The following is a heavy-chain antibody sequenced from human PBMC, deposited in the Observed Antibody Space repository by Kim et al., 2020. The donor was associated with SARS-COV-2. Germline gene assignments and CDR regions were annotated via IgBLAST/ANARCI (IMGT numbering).Heavy chain of an antibody. CDR2: IIPIFGTA. Sequence: SVKVSCKASGGTFSSYAISWVRQAPGQGLEWMGGIIPIFGTANYAQKFQGRVTITADESTSTAYMELSSLRSEDTAVYYCARSRYYDFWSGYYFFDYWGQGTLVTVSS. D-gene: IGHD3-3*01. CDR1: GGTFSSYA. CDR3: ARSRYYDFWSGYYFFDY. J-gene: IGHJ4*02. V-gene: IGHV1-69*13.